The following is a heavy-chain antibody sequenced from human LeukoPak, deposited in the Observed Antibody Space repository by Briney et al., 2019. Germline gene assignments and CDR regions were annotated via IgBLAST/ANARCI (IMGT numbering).Heavy chain of an antibody. CDR1: GGSMSEYY. CDR3: ARDKRGSYADY. V-gene: IGHV4-59*01. Sequence: SETLSLTCTVSGGSMSEYYWGWIRQSPGKGLEWIGYIHYIGTTSYNPSLKGRVTISLDTSTNQFSLKLSSVTAADTAIYYCARDKRGSYADYWGQGTLVTVSS. D-gene: IGHD3-16*01. J-gene: IGHJ4*02. CDR2: IHYIGTT.